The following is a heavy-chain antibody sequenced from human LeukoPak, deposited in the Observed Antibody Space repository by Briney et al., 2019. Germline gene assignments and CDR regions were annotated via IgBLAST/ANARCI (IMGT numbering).Heavy chain of an antibody. Sequence: SETLSFTCTVSSGSIRSHYWSWIRQPPGKGLEWIGYIYYSGSTNYNPSLKSRVTISADTSKNQFSLKLSSVTAADTAVYYCARGGTNFDYWGQGTLVTVSS. J-gene: IGHJ4*02. CDR2: IYYSGST. D-gene: IGHD1-7*01. V-gene: IGHV4-59*11. CDR3: ARGGTNFDY. CDR1: SGSIRSHY.